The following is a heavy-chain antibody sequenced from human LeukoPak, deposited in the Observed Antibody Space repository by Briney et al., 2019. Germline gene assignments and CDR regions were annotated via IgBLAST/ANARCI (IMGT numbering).Heavy chain of an antibody. D-gene: IGHD6-13*01. CDR3: ARASISGYRGKNFDY. V-gene: IGHV1-46*01. CDR1: GYTFTSYY. J-gene: IGHJ4*02. Sequence: ASVKVSCKASGYTFTSYYMHWVRQAPGQGLEWMGIINPSGGSTSYAQKFQGRVTMTRDTSTSTVYMELSSLRSEDTAVYYCARASISGYRGKNFDYWGQGTLVTVST. CDR2: INPSGGST.